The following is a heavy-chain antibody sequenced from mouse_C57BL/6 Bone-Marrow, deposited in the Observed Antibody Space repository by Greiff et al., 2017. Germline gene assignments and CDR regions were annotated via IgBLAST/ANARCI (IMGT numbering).Heavy chain of an antibody. CDR1: GFTFSDYG. CDR2: ISSGSSTI. J-gene: IGHJ3*01. Sequence: VQLQQSGGGLVKPGGSLKLSCAASGFTFSDYGMHWVRQAPEKGLEWVAYISSGSSTIYYADTVKGRFTISRDNAKNTLFLQMTSLRSEDTAMYYCARPPGFAYWGQGTLVTVSA. CDR3: ARPPGFAY. V-gene: IGHV5-17*01.